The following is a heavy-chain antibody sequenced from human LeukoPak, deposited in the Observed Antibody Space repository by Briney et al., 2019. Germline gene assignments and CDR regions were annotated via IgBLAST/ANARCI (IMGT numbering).Heavy chain of an antibody. Sequence: KPGGSLRLSCAASGFTFSDYYMSWIRQAPGKGLEWVSYISSSGNTIYYADSVRGRFTISGDNAKNSLYLQMSSLRIEDSALYYCTKDVRGYDETPLFDHWGQGTLVTVSP. CDR3: TKDVRGYDETPLFDH. CDR1: GFTFSDYY. D-gene: IGHD5-12*01. V-gene: IGHV3-11*01. J-gene: IGHJ4*02. CDR2: ISSSGNTI.